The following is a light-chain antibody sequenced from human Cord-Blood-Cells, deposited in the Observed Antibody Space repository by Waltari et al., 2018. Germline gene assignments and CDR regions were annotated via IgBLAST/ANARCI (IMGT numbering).Light chain of an antibody. CDR1: QSISSY. Sequence: DIQMTQSPSSLSESVGDRVTITCRASQSISSYLNWYQQKPGKAPKLLIYAASSLQSGVPSRFSGSGAGTDFTLTSSSLQPEDFATYYCQQSYSTPQTFGQGTKVEIK. J-gene: IGKJ1*01. V-gene: IGKV1-39*01. CDR3: QQSYSTPQT. CDR2: AAS.